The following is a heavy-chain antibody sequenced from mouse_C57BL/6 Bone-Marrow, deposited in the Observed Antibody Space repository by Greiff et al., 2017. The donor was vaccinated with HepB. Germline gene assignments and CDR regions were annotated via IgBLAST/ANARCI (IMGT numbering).Heavy chain of an antibody. J-gene: IGHJ4*01. CDR1: GYTFTDYE. D-gene: IGHD2-4*01. CDR2: IDPETGGT. CDR3: TRLGDYEGAMDY. Sequence: QVQLKESGAELVRPGASVTLSCKASGYTFTDYEMHWVKQTPVHGLEWIGAIDPETGGTAYNQKFKGKAILTADKSSSTAYMELRSLTSEDSAVYYCTRLGDYEGAMDYWGQGTSVTVSS. V-gene: IGHV1-15*01.